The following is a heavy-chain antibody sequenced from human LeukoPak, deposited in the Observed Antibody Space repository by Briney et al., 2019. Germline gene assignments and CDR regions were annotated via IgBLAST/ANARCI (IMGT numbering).Heavy chain of an antibody. CDR2: VSYLGNDK. V-gene: IGHV3-30-3*01. D-gene: IGHD2-2*01. J-gene: IGHJ4*02. CDR3: GRGHGVVPAGVQDY. CDR1: GFTFRDYA. Sequence: PGGSLRLSCAASGFTFRDYAMHWVRQAPGKGLEWVAVVSYLGNDKYYADSVKGRFTISRDNSNNTLYLQINSLRTDDTGVYYCGRGHGVVPAGVQDYWGQGTLVTVSS.